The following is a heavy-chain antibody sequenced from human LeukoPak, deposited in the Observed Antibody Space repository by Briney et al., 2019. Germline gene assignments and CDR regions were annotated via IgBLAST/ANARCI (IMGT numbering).Heavy chain of an antibody. CDR2: ISAYNGNT. Sequence: GASVKVSCKASGYTFTSYGISWVRQAPGQGREWMGWISAYNGNTNYAQKLQGRVTMTTDTSTSTAYMELRSLRSDDTAVYYCARDLREAVAGHLGYWGQGTLVTVSS. J-gene: IGHJ4*02. D-gene: IGHD6-19*01. V-gene: IGHV1-18*01. CDR1: GYTFTSYG. CDR3: ARDLREAVAGHLGY.